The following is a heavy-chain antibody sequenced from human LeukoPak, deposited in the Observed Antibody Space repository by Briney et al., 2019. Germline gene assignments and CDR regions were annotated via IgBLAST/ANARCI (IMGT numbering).Heavy chain of an antibody. CDR2: ITANGAGI. J-gene: IGHJ4*02. V-gene: IGHV3-23*01. D-gene: IGHD3-10*01. CDR3: ATGPRSGSFQF. Sequence: PGGSLRLSCAVSEITSGSFAMSWVRQTPEKGLEWLGFITANGAGIYYGPSENGRSTISRDNSNNTLYLQINSLRVDDTAIYYCATGPRSGSFQFWGRGTQVIVSS. CDR1: EITSGSFA.